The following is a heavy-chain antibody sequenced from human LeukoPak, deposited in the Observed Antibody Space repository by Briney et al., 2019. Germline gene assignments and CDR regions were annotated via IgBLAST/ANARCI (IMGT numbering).Heavy chain of an antibody. CDR1: GFTYSSYA. J-gene: IGHJ4*02. Sequence: TGGSLRLSCAASGFTYSSYAMSWVRQAPGKGLEWVSAISGSGGSSYYADSVKGRFTISRDNAKNSLRLQMNSLRAEDTAIYYCVRSGGYWGQGTLVTVSS. V-gene: IGHV3-23*01. CDR3: VRSGGY. CDR2: ISGSGGSS. D-gene: IGHD1-26*01.